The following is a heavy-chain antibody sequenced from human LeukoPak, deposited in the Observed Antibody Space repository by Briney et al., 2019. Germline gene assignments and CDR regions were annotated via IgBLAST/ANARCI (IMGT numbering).Heavy chain of an antibody. CDR3: AKDLEGGYDLGAIYYYGMDV. Sequence: GGSLRLSCAASGFPFSTYAMHWVRQAPGKGLEWVAVISYDGSNKYYADSVKGRFTISRDNSKNTLYLQMNSLRAEDTAVYYCAKDLEGGYDLGAIYYYGMDVWGQGTTVTVSS. J-gene: IGHJ6*02. D-gene: IGHD5-12*01. CDR1: GFPFSTYA. CDR2: ISYDGSNK. V-gene: IGHV3-30*18.